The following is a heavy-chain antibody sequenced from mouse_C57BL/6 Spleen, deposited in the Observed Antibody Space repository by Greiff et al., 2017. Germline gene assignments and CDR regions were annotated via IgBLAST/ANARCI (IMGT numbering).Heavy chain of an antibody. CDR3: ARSGPYDYDGDYYAMDY. CDR2: IHPNSGST. J-gene: IGHJ4*01. Sequence: VQLQQPGAELVKPGASVKLSCKASGYTFTSYWMHWVKQRPGQGLEWIGMIHPNSGSTNYNEKFKSKATLTVDQSSSTAYMQLSSLTSEDAAVYYCARSGPYDYDGDYYAMDYWGQGTSVTVSS. D-gene: IGHD2-4*01. V-gene: IGHV1-64*01. CDR1: GYTFTSYW.